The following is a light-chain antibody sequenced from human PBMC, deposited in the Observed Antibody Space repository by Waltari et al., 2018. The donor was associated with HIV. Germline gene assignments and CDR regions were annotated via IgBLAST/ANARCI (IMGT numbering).Light chain of an antibody. Sequence: QSVLTQPPSASGTPGPRVTISCSGSSSNIGSNNVNWYQQLPGTAPKLLIYSNYHRPSGVPDRFSGSKSGTSASLAISGLQSEDEADYYCATWDDSLNGRVFGGGTKLTVL. CDR3: ATWDDSLNGRV. CDR1: SSNIGSNN. V-gene: IGLV1-44*01. J-gene: IGLJ3*02. CDR2: SNY.